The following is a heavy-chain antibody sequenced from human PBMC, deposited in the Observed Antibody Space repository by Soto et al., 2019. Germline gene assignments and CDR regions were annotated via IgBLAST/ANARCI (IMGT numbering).Heavy chain of an antibody. D-gene: IGHD5-18*01. Sequence: SETLSLTCTVSGGSISSGGYYWSWIRQHPGKGLEWIGYIYYSGSTYYNPSLKSPVTISVDTSKNQFSRKLSSVTAADTAVYYCARDSTPDTAMVTDFYYYGMDVWGQGTTVTVSS. CDR1: GGSISSGGYY. J-gene: IGHJ6*02. CDR2: IYYSGST. V-gene: IGHV4-31*01. CDR3: ARDSTPDTAMVTDFYYYGMDV.